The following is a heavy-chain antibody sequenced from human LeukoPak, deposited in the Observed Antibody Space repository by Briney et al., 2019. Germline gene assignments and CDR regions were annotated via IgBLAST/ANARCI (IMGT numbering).Heavy chain of an antibody. V-gene: IGHV5-51*01. CDR2: IYPGDSDT. J-gene: IGHJ3*02. Sequence: GESLKISCRAFGYDFTNFWIGWVRQMPGKGLEWMGIIYPGDSDTRYSPSFQGQVTISADKSISTAYLQWSSLKASDTAMYYCARGHYDSSWGAFDIWGQGTMVTVSS. CDR3: ARGHYDSSWGAFDI. CDR1: GYDFTNFW. D-gene: IGHD3-22*01.